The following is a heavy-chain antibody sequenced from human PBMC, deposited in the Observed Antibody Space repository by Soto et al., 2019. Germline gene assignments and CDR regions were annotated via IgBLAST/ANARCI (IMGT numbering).Heavy chain of an antibody. V-gene: IGHV1-2*02. CDR1: GYTFTGHI. CDR2: INPKSGDK. Sequence: QVQLVQSGAELKKPGASVKVSCKTSGYTFTGHIIHWLRQAPGQGLEWLGWINPKSGDKLYAQKFQGRVTMTRDTSISTVYMDLTRLTSDDTAVYYCARDLFPAEENWNDAYYYFDPWGQGTLVTVSS. J-gene: IGHJ5*02. CDR3: ARDLFPAEENWNDAYYYFDP. D-gene: IGHD1-1*01.